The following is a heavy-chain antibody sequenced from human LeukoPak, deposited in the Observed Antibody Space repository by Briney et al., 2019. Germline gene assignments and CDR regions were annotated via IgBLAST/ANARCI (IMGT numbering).Heavy chain of an antibody. CDR3: AKDLKYQLLHWFDP. CDR1: GFTFSSYA. D-gene: IGHD2-2*01. CDR2: ISGSGGST. J-gene: IGHJ5*02. V-gene: IGHV3-23*01. Sequence: PGGSLRLSCAASGFTFSSYAMSWVRQAPGKGLEWVSAISGSGGSTYCADSVKGRFTISRDNSKNTLYLQMNSLRAEDTAVYYCAKDLKYQLLHWFDPWGQGTLVTVSS.